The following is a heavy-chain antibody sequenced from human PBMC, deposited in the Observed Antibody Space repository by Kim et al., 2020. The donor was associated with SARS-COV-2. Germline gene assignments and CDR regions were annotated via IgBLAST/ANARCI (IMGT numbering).Heavy chain of an antibody. CDR1: GYTFTSYG. CDR2: ISAYNGNT. J-gene: IGHJ5*02. V-gene: IGHV1-18*01. CDR3: ARDRGIAPRSWFDP. D-gene: IGHD6-13*01. Sequence: ASVKVSCKASGYTFTSYGISWVRQAPGQGLEWMGWISAYNGNTNYAQKLQGRVTMTTDTSTGTAYMELRSLRSDDTAVYYCARDRGIAPRSWFDPWGQGTLVTVAS.